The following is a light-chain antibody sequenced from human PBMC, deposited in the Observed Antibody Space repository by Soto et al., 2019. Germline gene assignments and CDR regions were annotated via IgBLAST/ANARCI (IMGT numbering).Light chain of an antibody. J-gene: IGKJ2*01. Sequence: EIVLTQSPGTLSLSPGERATLSCRASQSVSSSYLVWYQQKPGQAPRLLIYGVSSRATFIPARFSGSGSGTDFTITISRLEPEDFAVYYCHQYGDSPYTFGEGTKLEIK. V-gene: IGKV3-20*01. CDR2: GVS. CDR3: HQYGDSPYT. CDR1: QSVSSSY.